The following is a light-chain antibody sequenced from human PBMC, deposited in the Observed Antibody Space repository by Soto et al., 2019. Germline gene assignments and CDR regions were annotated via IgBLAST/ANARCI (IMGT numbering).Light chain of an antibody. CDR3: QQYNDWPRT. V-gene: IGKV3-15*01. CDR2: GAS. CDR1: QSVSSN. J-gene: IGKJ1*01. Sequence: EIVMTQSPATVSVSPGERVTLSFRASQSVSSNLAWYQQKPGQAPRLLIYGASTRATDIPVRFSGSGSGTEFTLTISSLQSEDFAVYYCQQYNDWPRTFGQGTKVDI.